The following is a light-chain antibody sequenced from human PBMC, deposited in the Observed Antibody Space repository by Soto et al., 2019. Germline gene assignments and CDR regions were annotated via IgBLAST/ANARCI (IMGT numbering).Light chain of an antibody. Sequence: EIVMTQSPATLSVSPGERATLSCRASQSVSSNLAWYQQKPGQAPRLLIYGASTRATGIPARFSGSGSGTEFTLTISSLQSEDFAVYYCQQYNNWPQPFGQATKVEFK. CDR3: QQYNNWPQP. CDR2: GAS. J-gene: IGKJ1*01. CDR1: QSVSSN. V-gene: IGKV3-15*01.